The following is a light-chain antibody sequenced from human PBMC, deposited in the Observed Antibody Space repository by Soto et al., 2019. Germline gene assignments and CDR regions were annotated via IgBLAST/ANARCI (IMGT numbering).Light chain of an antibody. CDR3: QSAVT. V-gene: IGKV1-5*03. Sequence: DIQMTQSPSTLSASVGDRVTITCRASQSISSWLAWYQQKPGKAPKLLIYKASSLESGVPSRFSGSGSGTEFTLTISSLQPDDFATYYCQSAVTFGGGTKVEIK. CDR2: KAS. J-gene: IGKJ4*01. CDR1: QSISSW.